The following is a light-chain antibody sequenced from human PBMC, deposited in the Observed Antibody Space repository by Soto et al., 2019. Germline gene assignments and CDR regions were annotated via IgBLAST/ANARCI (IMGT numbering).Light chain of an antibody. CDR1: QSVSSY. J-gene: IGKJ5*01. Sequence: VLTQSPANLSLSPGERATLSCRASQSVSSYLAWYQQKPGQAPRLLIYDASNRATGIPARFSGSGSGTDFTLTISSLDPEDFAVYYCQQRRNWPPITFGQGTRLEIK. CDR3: QQRRNWPPIT. CDR2: DAS. V-gene: IGKV3-11*01.